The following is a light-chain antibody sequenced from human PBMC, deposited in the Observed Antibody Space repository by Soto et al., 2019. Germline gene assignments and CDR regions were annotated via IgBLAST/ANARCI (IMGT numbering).Light chain of an antibody. CDR3: CSYAGSTTHVI. Sequence: QSALTQPASVSGSPGQSITISCTGTSSDVGTSNLVSWYQQCPGKTPKLMIYEGTKRPSGVSNRFSGSKSVNTATLTISGLQTDDEDEYDCCSYAGSTTHVIFVGRTKLTVL. CDR1: SSDVGTSNL. J-gene: IGLJ2*01. CDR2: EGT. V-gene: IGLV2-23*01.